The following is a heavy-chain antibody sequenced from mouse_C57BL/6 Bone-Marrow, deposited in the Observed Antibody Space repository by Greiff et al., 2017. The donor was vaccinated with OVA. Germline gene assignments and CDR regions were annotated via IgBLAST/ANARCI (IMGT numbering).Heavy chain of an antibody. Sequence: VKLVASGGGLVKPGGSLKLSCAASGFTFSSYAMSWVRQTPAKRLEWVAPISDGGSYTYYPDNVQGRFTSSRDNAKNNLYLQMSHLKSEDTAMYYCARSPGTADYCGQGTTLTVAS. CDR2: ISDGGSYT. CDR3: ARSPGTADY. CDR1: GFTFSSYA. J-gene: IGHJ2*01. V-gene: IGHV5-4*03. D-gene: IGHD3-3*01.